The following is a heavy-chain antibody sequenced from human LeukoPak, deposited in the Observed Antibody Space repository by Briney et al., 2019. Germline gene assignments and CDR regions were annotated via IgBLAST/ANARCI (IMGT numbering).Heavy chain of an antibody. CDR1: GFTFSTSA. CDR3: ARLRGDRTSSLDY. Sequence: GGSLRLSCAASGFTFSTSAMSWVRQAPGKGLEWVSTIGGSGGRTHYADSVKGRFTISRDNSKNTLYLQMNSLRADDTAVYYCARLRGDRTSSLDYWGQGTLVTVSS. J-gene: IGHJ4*02. V-gene: IGHV3-23*01. CDR2: IGGSGGRT. D-gene: IGHD4-17*01.